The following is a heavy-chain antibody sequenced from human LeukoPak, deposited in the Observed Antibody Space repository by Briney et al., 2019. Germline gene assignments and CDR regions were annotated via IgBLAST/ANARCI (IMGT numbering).Heavy chain of an antibody. CDR3: ARNKFPYYYDSSDTEYNWFDP. Sequence: ASVKVSCKASGYTVTSYYKHWVRQAPGQGLEWMGIINPSGGSTSYAQKFQGRVTMTRDTSTSTVYMELSSLRSEDKAVYYCARNKFPYYYDSSDTEYNWFDPWGQGTLVTVSS. J-gene: IGHJ5*02. V-gene: IGHV1-46*01. CDR2: INPSGGST. CDR1: GYTVTSYY. D-gene: IGHD3-22*01.